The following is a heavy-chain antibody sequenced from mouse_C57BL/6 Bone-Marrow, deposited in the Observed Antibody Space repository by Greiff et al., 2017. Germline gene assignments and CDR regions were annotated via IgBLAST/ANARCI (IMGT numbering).Heavy chain of an antibody. D-gene: IGHD1-1*01. CDR2: INYDGSST. V-gene: IGHV5-16*01. CDR3: AILPYYFDY. Sequence: EVKLMESEGGLVQPGSSMKLSCTASGFTFSDYYMAWVRQVPEKGLEWVANINYDGSSTYYLDSLKSRFIISRDNAKNILYLQMSSLKSEDTATXYCAILPYYFDYWGQGTTLTVSS. CDR1: GFTFSDYY. J-gene: IGHJ2*01.